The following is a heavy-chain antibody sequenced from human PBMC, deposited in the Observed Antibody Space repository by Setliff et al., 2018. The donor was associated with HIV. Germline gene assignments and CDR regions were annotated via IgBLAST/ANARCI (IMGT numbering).Heavy chain of an antibody. D-gene: IGHD1-1*01. CDR1: GYTFTNFY. Sequence: ASVKVSCKASGYTFTNFYMHWVRQAPGQGLEWMGRIDPNTGGTNFAQNFQGRVTMTSDTSISTAYMELSRLTSDDTAVYYCARQLSNSLESWGQGTPVTVSS. V-gene: IGHV1-2*06. J-gene: IGHJ4*02. CDR3: ARQLSNSLES. CDR2: IDPNTGGT.